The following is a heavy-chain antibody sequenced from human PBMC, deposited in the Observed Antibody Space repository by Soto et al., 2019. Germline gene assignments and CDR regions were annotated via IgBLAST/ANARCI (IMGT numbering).Heavy chain of an antibody. V-gene: IGHV1-69*01. Sequence: QVQLVQSGAEVKKPGSSVKVSCKASGGTFSSYGISWVRQAPGQGLEWMGGIIPIFGTANYAQKLQGRVTITADEATSTAYMELSSLRFEDTAVYYYARVAMVRGVIRHWLDPWGQGTLVTVPS. CDR3: ARVAMVRGVIRHWLDP. D-gene: IGHD3-10*01. CDR2: IIPIFGTA. CDR1: GGTFSSYG. J-gene: IGHJ5*02.